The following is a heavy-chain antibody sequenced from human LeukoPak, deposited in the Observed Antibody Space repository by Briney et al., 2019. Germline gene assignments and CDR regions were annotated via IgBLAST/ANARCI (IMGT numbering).Heavy chain of an antibody. D-gene: IGHD3-10*01. CDR2: IKSKTDGGTT. CDR3: TTDLIMVRGVITNFDY. V-gene: IGHV3-15*01. J-gene: IGHJ4*02. CDR1: RFTFSNAW. Sequence: PGGSLRLSCAASRFTFSNAWMSWVRQAPGKGLEWVGRIKSKTDGGTTDYAAPVKGRFTISRDDSKNTLYLQMNSLKTEDTAVYYCTTDLIMVRGVITNFDYWGEGTLVTVSS.